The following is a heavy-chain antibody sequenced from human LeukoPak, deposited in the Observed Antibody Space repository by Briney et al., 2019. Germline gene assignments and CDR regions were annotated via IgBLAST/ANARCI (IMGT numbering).Heavy chain of an antibody. CDR1: GASIRSYY. V-gene: IGHV4-59*08. CDR3: AWIISATGTGGYYFNY. D-gene: IGHD6-13*01. CDR2: IYHSGST. Sequence: PSETLSLTCNVSGASIRSYYWGWVRQSPGKGLEWIGYIYHSGSTTYNPSLRSRVAISVDTSKSQFSLNLNSVTAADTAVYYCAWIISATGTGGYYFNYWGQGTLVTVSS. J-gene: IGHJ4*02.